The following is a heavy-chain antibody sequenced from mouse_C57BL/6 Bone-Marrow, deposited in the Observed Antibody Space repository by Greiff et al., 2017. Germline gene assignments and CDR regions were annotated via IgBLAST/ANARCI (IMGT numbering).Heavy chain of an antibody. D-gene: IGHD2-4*01. CDR1: GYTFTSYW. J-gene: IGHJ4*01. CDR3: ARHDYDVDYYAMDY. V-gene: IGHV1-50*01. CDR2: IDPTDSYT. Sequence: QVQLQQPGAELVKPGASVKLSCKASGYTFTSYWMQWVKQRPGKGLEWIGEIDPTDSYTNYNQKFKGKATLTVDKSSSTAYMPLSSLTSVDSAVYYCARHDYDVDYYAMDYGGQGPSVTVSS.